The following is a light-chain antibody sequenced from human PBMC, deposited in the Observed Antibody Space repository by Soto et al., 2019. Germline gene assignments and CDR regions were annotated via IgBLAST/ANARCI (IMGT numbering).Light chain of an antibody. CDR3: QQSYTTPIT. V-gene: IGKV1-39*01. CDR2: AAS. CDR1: QSIKNY. J-gene: IGKJ1*01. Sequence: DIQKTQSPSSLSASVGDRVTITCRASQSIKNYLNWYQQKPGKAPKLLIYAASSLQSGVPSRFSGSGSGTDFTLTISSLQPEDFATYYCQQSYTTPITFGQGTKVEIK.